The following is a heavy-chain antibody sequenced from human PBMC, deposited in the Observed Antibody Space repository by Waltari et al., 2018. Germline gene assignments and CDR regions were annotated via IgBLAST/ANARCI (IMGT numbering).Heavy chain of an antibody. CDR2: IYYNGRP. V-gene: IGHV4-30-4*08. CDR1: GTSLTSGDFY. J-gene: IGHJ4*02. CDR3: ARAWPFDYDSGGHYNNYFDY. Sequence: QVQLHESGPGLLRPPQTLSLTCTVSGTSLTSGDFYWSWIRQPPGKGLEWIGGIYYNGRPFFNPSLKSRVSMSVVTSENQFSLNLASVTAADTAVYNCARAWPFDYDSGGHYNNYFDYWGQGTLVTVSS. D-gene: IGHD3-22*01.